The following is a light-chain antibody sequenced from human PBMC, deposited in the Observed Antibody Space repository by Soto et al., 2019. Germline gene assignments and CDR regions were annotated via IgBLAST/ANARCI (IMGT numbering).Light chain of an antibody. CDR1: SSNIGAGYD. J-gene: IGLJ7*01. V-gene: IGLV1-40*01. CDR3: PSYDSSLRGGV. Sequence: QSVLTQPPSVSGAPGQRVTISCTGSSSNIGAGYDVHWYQQLPGTAPKLLIYGNSNRPSGVPDRFSGSKSGTSASLAITGLQAEDEPDYYCPSYDSSLRGGVFGGGTQLTVL. CDR2: GNS.